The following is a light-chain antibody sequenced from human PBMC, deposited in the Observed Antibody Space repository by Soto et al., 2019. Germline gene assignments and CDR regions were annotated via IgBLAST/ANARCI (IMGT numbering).Light chain of an antibody. CDR2: EAS. V-gene: IGKV1-39*01. CDR1: HDISTY. CDR3: QQSYRNPIT. Sequence: DIQLTQSPSLLSASVGDRVTITCRASHDISTYLAWYQQKPGKAPKLMIYEASSLQSGVPPRFSGSGSGTDFTLTISSLQPEDFATYFCQQSYRNPITFGQGTRLEIK. J-gene: IGKJ5*01.